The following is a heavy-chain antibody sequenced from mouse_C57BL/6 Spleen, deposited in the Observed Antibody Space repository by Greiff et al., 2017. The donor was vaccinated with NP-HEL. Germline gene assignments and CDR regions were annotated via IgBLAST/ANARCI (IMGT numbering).Heavy chain of an antibody. CDR2: IYPGDGDT. D-gene: IGHD2-4*01. CDR1: GYAFSSYW. CDR3: ARGYYDYGYYFDY. Sequence: VQLQQSGAELVKPGASVKISCKASGYAFSSYWMNWVKQRPGKGLEWIGQIYPGDGDTNYNGKFKGKATLTADKSSSTAYMQLSSLTSEDSAVYFCARGYYDYGYYFDYWGQGTTLTVSS. J-gene: IGHJ2*01. V-gene: IGHV1-80*01.